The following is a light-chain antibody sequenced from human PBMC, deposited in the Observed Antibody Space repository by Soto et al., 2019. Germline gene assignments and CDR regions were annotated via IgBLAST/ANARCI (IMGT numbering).Light chain of an antibody. CDR1: QSISSY. CDR3: QQSYSTLEIT. CDR2: AAS. Sequence: DIQMTQSPSSLSASVGDRVTITCRASQSISSYLNWYQQKPRKAPKLLIYAASSLQSGVPSRFSGSGSGTDFTLTISSLQPEDFATYYCQQSYSTLEITFGQGTRLEIK. J-gene: IGKJ5*01. V-gene: IGKV1-39*01.